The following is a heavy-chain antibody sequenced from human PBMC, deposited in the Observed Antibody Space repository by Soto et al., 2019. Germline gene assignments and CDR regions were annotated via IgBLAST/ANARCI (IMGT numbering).Heavy chain of an antibody. CDR3: ARQKGYSSGGTVGQYCFGMEV. J-gene: IGHJ6*02. Sequence: GESLKISCKGSGYSFTSYWIGLVRQIPGKGLEWMGIIYPGDSDTRYSPSFQGQVTISADKSSSTAYLQWSSLQASDTAMYYCARQKGYSSGGTVGQYCFGMEVWGQGTTVTVSS. D-gene: IGHD6-19*01. CDR1: GYSFTSYW. CDR2: IYPGDSDT. V-gene: IGHV5-51*01.